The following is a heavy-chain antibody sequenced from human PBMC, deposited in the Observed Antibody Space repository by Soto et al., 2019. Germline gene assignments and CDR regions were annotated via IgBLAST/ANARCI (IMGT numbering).Heavy chain of an antibody. CDR1: GFTVSSNY. Sequence: EVQLVESGGGLIQPGGSLRLSCTISGFTVSSNYMSWVRQAPGKGLEWVSVISSGGRAYYADSVKGRFTISRDNSKNTLFLQMNSLRAEDTAVYYCARVKGGHSYGSDIYYFDYWGQGALVTVSS. D-gene: IGHD5-18*01. CDR3: ARVKGGHSYGSDIYYFDY. CDR2: ISSGGRA. V-gene: IGHV3-53*01. J-gene: IGHJ4*02.